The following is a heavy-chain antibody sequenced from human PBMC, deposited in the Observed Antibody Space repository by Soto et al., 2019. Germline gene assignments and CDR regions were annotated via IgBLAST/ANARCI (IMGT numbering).Heavy chain of an antibody. Sequence: LVKVSCKASGYTSADFGISWVRQAPGQGLEWMGWVSGNNGASNPAPKVQGRITMTLDTSTGVSYMALRSLRSDDTAIYYCVRDQKYFRVNGNWFDSWGQGTLVTVSS. CDR3: VRDQKYFRVNGNWFDS. CDR2: VSGNNGAS. D-gene: IGHD2-2*01. CDR1: GYTSADFG. J-gene: IGHJ5*01. V-gene: IGHV1-18*04.